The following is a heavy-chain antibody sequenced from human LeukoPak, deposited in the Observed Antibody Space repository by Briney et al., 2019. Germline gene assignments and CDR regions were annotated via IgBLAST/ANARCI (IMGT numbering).Heavy chain of an antibody. V-gene: IGHV3-53*01. CDR2: IYSGGST. CDR3: ARDPRYSSGWYRDY. J-gene: IGHJ4*02. D-gene: IGHD6-19*01. Sequence: GGSLRLSCAASGFTVSSNYMSWVRQAPGKGLEWVSVIYSGGSTYYADSVKGRFTISRDNSKNTLYLQMNSLRAEDTAVYYCARDPRYSSGWYRDYWGRGTLVTVSS. CDR1: GFTVSSNY.